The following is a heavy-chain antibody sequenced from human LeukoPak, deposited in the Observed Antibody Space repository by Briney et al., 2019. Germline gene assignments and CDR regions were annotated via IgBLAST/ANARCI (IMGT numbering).Heavy chain of an antibody. CDR2: ISGSGGST. J-gene: IGHJ4*02. CDR3: AKGGGWLYYFDY. V-gene: IGHV3-23*01. CDR1: GFTFSSYA. Sequence: GGSLRLSCAASGFTFSSYAMSWVRQAPGKGLEWVSAISGSGGSTYYADSVKGRFTISRDNSKNTLYLRMNSLRAEDTAMYYCAKGGGWLYYFDYWGQGTLVTVSS. D-gene: IGHD4-23*01.